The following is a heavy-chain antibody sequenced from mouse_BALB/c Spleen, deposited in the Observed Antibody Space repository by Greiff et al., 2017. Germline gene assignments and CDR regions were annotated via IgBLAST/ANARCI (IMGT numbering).Heavy chain of an antibody. V-gene: IGHV5-6-3*01. D-gene: IGHD2-4*01. Sequence: DVMLVESGGGLVQPGGSLKLSCAASGFTFSSYGMSWVRQTPDKRLELVATINSNGGSTYYPDSVKGRFTISRDNAKNTLYLQMSSLKSEDTAMYYCARDDYDYLAYWGQGTLVTVSA. CDR2: INSNGGST. CDR3: ARDDYDYLAY. CDR1: GFTFSSYG. J-gene: IGHJ3*01.